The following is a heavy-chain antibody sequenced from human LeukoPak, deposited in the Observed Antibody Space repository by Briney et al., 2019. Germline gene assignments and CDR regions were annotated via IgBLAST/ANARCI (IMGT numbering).Heavy chain of an antibody. V-gene: IGHV1-69*05. D-gene: IGHD3-9*01. J-gene: IGHJ5*02. CDR1: GGTFSSYA. CDR2: IIPIFGTT. Sequence: GSSVKVSRKASGGTFSSYAISWVRQAPGQGLEWMGGIIPIFGTTNYAQKFQGRVTITTDESTSTAYMVLSSLRSEDTAVYYCARVTYLLTGYYYRFDPWGQGTLVTVSS. CDR3: ARVTYLLTGYYYRFDP.